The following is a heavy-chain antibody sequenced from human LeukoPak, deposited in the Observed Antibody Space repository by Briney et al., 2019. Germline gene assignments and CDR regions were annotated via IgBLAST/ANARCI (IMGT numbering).Heavy chain of an antibody. CDR3: ARRTYYDFWSGYLDYYYYYMDV. CDR1: GYTFTSYG. CDR2: ISAYNGNT. V-gene: IGHV1-18*01. J-gene: IGHJ6*03. Sequence: EASVKVSCKASGYTFTSYGISWVRQAPGQGLEWMGWISAYNGNTNYAQKLQGRVTMTTDTSTSTAYMELRSLRSDDTAVYYCARRTYYDFWSGYLDYYYYYMDVWGKGTTVTVSS. D-gene: IGHD3-3*01.